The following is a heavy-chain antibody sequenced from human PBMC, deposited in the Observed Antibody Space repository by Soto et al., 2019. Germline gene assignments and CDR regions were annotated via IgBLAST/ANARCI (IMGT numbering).Heavy chain of an antibody. CDR1: GYTFIDYY. CDR2: INPDTDDT. J-gene: IGHJ6*02. V-gene: IGHV1-2*02. Sequence: QLLQSGAEVRKPGASVKVSCKASGYTFIDYYMHWVRQAPGQGLQWMGWINPDTDDTHYAQKFQGRLIMTRATSINTVYMELSRLTSDDTAVYCCARDYFDRSGLYGMDLWGQGTTVTVSS. D-gene: IGHD3-22*01. CDR3: ARDYFDRSGLYGMDL.